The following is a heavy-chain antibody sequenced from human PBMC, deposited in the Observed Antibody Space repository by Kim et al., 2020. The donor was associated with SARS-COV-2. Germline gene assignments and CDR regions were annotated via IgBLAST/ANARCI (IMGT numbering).Heavy chain of an antibody. J-gene: IGHJ3*01. V-gene: IGHV1-3*01. CDR1: GYNFFNLF. CDR3: ARSGDYYLNAFDV. CDR2: INAGKGDT. Sequence: ASVKVSCKTSGYNFFNLFIHWVRQAPGEGLEWMGWINAGKGDTRVSQKFQDRLSISRDRPAATIYMELSRLKSEDTAIYYWARSGDYYLNAFDVWGQGTMLTVAS. D-gene: IGHD2-21*02.